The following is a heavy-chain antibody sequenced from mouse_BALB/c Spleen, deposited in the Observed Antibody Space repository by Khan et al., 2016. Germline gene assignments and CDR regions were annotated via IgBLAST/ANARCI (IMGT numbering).Heavy chain of an antibody. J-gene: IGHJ2*01. CDR1: GFTFSSYA. Sequence: EVELVESGGGLVKPGGSLKLSCAASGFTFSSYAMSWVRQTPEKRLEWVASISSGGSSFSPDILKDRFTISRDNARNIQYLQMSSLRSEDTAMYYCASKVYYFDYWGQGTTLTVSS. CDR2: ISSGGSS. V-gene: IGHV5-6-5*01. CDR3: ASKVYYFDY.